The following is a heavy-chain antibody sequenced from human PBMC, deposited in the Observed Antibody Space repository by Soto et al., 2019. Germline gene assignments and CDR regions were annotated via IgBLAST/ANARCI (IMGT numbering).Heavy chain of an antibody. CDR2: MNPNSGNT. CDR3: ARGIAPLWFGAHYYGMDV. D-gene: IGHD3-10*01. V-gene: IGHV1-8*01. CDR1: GYTFTSYD. J-gene: IGHJ6*02. Sequence: QVQLVQSGAEVKKPGASVKVSCKASGYTFTSYDINWVRQATGQGLEWMGWMNPNSGNTGYAQKFQGRVTMTRNNSISTAYMELSSLRSEDTAVYYCARGIAPLWFGAHYYGMDVWGQGTTVTVSS.